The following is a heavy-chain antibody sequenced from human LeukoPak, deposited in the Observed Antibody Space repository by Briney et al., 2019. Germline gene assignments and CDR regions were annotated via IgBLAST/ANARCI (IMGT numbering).Heavy chain of an antibody. Sequence: PSETLSLTCAVYGGSFSGYYWSRIRQPPGKGLEWIGEINHSGSTNYNPSLKSRVTISVDTSKNQFSLKLSSVTAADTAVYYCARQTYYDYVWGSYRYSHFDYWGQGTLVTVSS. V-gene: IGHV4-34*01. CDR3: ARQTYYDYVWGSYRYSHFDY. CDR1: GGSFSGYY. J-gene: IGHJ4*02. D-gene: IGHD3-16*02. CDR2: INHSGST.